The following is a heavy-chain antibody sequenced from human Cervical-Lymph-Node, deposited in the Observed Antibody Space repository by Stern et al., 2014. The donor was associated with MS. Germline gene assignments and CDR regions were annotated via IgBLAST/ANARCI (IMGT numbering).Heavy chain of an antibody. V-gene: IGHV1-2*02. CDR3: GRGQQSFNP. J-gene: IGHJ5*02. D-gene: IGHD1-1*01. CDR1: GYTFTGYN. CDR2: ISPKSGDT. Sequence: VHLVESGAEVKEPGASVKVSCKASGYTFTGYNVHWVRQAPGQGLEWMGWISPKSGDTNYAQKFQGRVTMTRDTSISTAYMELSRLTTDDTAIYYCGRGQQSFNPWGQGTLVTVSS.